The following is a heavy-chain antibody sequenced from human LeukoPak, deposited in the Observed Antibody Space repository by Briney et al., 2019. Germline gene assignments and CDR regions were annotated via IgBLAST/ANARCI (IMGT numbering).Heavy chain of an antibody. CDR1: GFTFSTYG. CDR2: ISYDGTNK. D-gene: IGHD2-15*01. J-gene: IGHJ4*02. CDR3: AKDSWYCSGGSCQTFDY. V-gene: IGHV3-30*18. Sequence: GGSLRLSCAASGFTFSTYGMHWVRQAPGKGLEWVAVISYDGTNKYYTDSVKGRFTISRDNSENTLDLQMNSLRAEDTAIYYCAKDSWYCSGGSCQTFDYCGQGTLVTVSS.